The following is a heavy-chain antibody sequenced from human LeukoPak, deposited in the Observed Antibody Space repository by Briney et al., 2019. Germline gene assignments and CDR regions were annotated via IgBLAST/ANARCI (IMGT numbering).Heavy chain of an antibody. CDR3: ARVVGYSSGWYGYFQH. CDR1: GGTFSSYA. V-gene: IGHV1-69*13. CDR2: IIPIFGTA. D-gene: IGHD6-19*01. J-gene: IGHJ1*01. Sequence: ASVKVSCKASGGTFSSYAISWVRQAPGQGLEWMGGIIPIFGTANYAQKFQGRVTITADESTSTAYMELSSLRSEDTAVYYCARVVGYSSGWYGYFQHWGQGTLVTVSS.